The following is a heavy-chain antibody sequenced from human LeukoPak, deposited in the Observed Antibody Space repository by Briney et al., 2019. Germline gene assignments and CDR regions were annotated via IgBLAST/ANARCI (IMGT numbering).Heavy chain of an antibody. J-gene: IGHJ4*02. CDR1: GFTFSSYA. CDR2: ISSSGGST. D-gene: IGHD6-19*01. Sequence: GGSLRLSCAASGFTFSSYAMSWVRQAPGKGLEWVSAISSSGGSTYYADSVKGRFTISRDNAKNSLYLQMHSLRAEDTAVYYCARVGSSGWYDYWGQGTLVTVSS. CDR3: ARVGSSGWYDY. V-gene: IGHV3-23*01.